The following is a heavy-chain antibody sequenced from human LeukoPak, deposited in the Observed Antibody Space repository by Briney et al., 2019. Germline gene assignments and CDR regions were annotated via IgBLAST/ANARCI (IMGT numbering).Heavy chain of an antibody. CDR2: ISYDGSNK. V-gene: IGHV3-30*18. Sequence: PGGSLRLSCAASGFTFSSYGMHWVRQAPGKGLEWVAVISYDGSNKYYADSVKGRFTISRDNSMNTLYLQMNSLRAEDTAVYYCAKVPRGGSGWYFDYWGQGTLVTVSS. J-gene: IGHJ4*02. CDR1: GFTFSSYG. CDR3: AKVPRGGSGWYFDY. D-gene: IGHD6-19*01.